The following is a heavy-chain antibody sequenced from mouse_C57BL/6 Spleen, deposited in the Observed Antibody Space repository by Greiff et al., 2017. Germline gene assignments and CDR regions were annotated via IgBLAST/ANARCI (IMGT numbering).Heavy chain of an antibody. CDR2: ISYDGSN. D-gene: IGHD2-12*01. Sequence: EVKLVDSGPGLVKPSQSLSLTCSVTGYSITSGYYWNWIRQFPGNKLEWMGYISYDGSNNYNPSLKNRISITRDTSKNQFFLKLNSVTTEDTATYYCARVRYDWYFDVWAQGPRSPSPQ. V-gene: IGHV3-6*01. J-gene: IGHJ1*03. CDR1: GYSITSGYY. CDR3: ARVRYDWYFDV.